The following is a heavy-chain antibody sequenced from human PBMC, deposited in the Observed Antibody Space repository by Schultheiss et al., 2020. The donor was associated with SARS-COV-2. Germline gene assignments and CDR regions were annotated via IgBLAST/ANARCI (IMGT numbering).Heavy chain of an antibody. D-gene: IGHD3-10*01. Sequence: SETLSLTCAVSGGSISSYYWSWIRQPPGKGLEWIGEINHSGSTNYNPSLKSRVTMSVDTSKNQFSLKLSSVTAADTAVYYCAREEWFGVDYWGQGTLVTVSS. CDR1: GGSISSYY. CDR3: AREEWFGVDY. CDR2: INHSGST. V-gene: IGHV4-34*01. J-gene: IGHJ4*02.